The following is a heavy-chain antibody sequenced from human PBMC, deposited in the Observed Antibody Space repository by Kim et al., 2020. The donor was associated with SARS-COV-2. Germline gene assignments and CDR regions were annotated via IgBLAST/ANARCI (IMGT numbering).Heavy chain of an antibody. CDR2: T. CDR3: ATRSGSFHAFDF. V-gene: IGHV4-39*07. D-gene: IGHD1-26*01. J-gene: IGHJ3*01. Sequence: TYYNPSHKSRVTISVYTSKNRFSLNLTSVTAADTAVYYCATRSGSFHAFDFWGHGTVVTVSS.